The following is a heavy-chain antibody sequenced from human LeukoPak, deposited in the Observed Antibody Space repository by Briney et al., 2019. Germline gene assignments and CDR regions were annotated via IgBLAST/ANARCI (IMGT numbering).Heavy chain of an antibody. Sequence: GGSLRLSCAASGFIFSHYAMSWVRQAPGKGLEWVSAISKSDGDTYYADPVKGRFAISRDNSKNMLFLQMNSLRAEDTAVYYCVKDELAVAIFDYWGQGTLVTVSS. CDR3: VKDELAVAIFDY. J-gene: IGHJ4*02. CDR2: ISKSDGDT. CDR1: GFIFSHYA. V-gene: IGHV3-23*01. D-gene: IGHD6-19*01.